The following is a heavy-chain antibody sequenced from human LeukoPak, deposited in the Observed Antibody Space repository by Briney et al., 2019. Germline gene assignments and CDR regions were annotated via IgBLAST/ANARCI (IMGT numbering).Heavy chain of an antibody. Sequence: PGGSLRLSCAASGFTFTNYDLTWVRQAPGKGLEWVSIISVSGSTYYADSVKGRFIISRDPSKKTVFLQMNSLRAEDTAVYYCARCPPSGYWYFQDWGQGTLVTVSS. CDR1: GFTFTNYD. CDR3: ARCPPSGYWYFQD. J-gene: IGHJ1*01. V-gene: IGHV3-23*01. D-gene: IGHD3-22*01. CDR2: ISVSGST.